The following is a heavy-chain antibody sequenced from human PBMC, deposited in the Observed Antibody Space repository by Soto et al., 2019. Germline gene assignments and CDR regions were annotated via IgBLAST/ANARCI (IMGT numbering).Heavy chain of an antibody. CDR2: IIPIFGTA. Sequence: SVEVSCKXSGGTFSSYAISWVRQAPGQGLEWMGGIIPIFGTANYAQKFRGRVTITADESTSTAYMELSSLRSEDTAVYYCARLYHYDSSGYPNYYYYGMDVWGQGTTVTVSS. CDR3: ARLYHYDSSGYPNYYYYGMDV. J-gene: IGHJ6*02. D-gene: IGHD3-22*01. V-gene: IGHV1-69*13. CDR1: GGTFSSYA.